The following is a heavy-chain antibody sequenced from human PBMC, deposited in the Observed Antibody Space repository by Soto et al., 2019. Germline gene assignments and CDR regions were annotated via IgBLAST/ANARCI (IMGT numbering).Heavy chain of an antibody. CDR3: ARSSAWASFGGEDY. D-gene: IGHD2-2*01. CDR2: ISYDGSNE. V-gene: IGHV3-30*04. CDR1: GFIFNGYA. J-gene: IGHJ4*02. Sequence: GGSLRLSCAASGFIFNGYAMYWVRQAPGKGLEWVALISYDGSNEYYAASVKGRFSVSRDNPENTLFLQMTSLRPDDTALYYCARSSAWASFGGEDYWGQGTLVTVSS.